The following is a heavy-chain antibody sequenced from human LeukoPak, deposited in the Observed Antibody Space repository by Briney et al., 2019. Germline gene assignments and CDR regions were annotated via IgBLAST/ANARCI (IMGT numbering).Heavy chain of an antibody. CDR3: ARGDIVVVPAQFDP. CDR2: ISSSSSYI. Sequence: GGSLRLSCAASGFTFSSYSMNWVRQAPGKGLEGVSSISSSSSYIYYADSVKGRFTISRDNAKNSLYLQMNSLRAEDTAVYYCARGDIVVVPAQFDPWGQGTLVTVSS. J-gene: IGHJ5*02. CDR1: GFTFSSYS. D-gene: IGHD2-2*01. V-gene: IGHV3-21*01.